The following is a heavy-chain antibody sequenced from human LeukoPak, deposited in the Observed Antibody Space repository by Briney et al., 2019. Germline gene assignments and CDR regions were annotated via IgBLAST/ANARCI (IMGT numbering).Heavy chain of an antibody. J-gene: IGHJ3*02. CDR2: ISGSGGST. CDR3: ARDTGSGYCSGGRCRGAFDI. D-gene: IGHD2-15*01. V-gene: IGHV3-23*01. CDR1: GFTFSSYA. Sequence: GGSLRLSCAASGFTFSSYAMSWVRQAPGKGLEWVSAISGSGGSTYYADSVKGRFTISRDTPKNTLYLQMNSLRAEDTAVYYCARDTGSGYCSGGRCRGAFDIWGQGTMVTVSS.